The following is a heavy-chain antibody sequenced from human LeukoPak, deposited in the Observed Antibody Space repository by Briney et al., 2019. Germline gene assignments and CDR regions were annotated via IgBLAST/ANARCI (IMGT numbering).Heavy chain of an antibody. J-gene: IGHJ4*02. CDR3: AKDRYSYAFEYSDS. V-gene: IGHV3-53*05. Sequence: PGGSLRLSCAASGFIVSNNYMSWVRQAPGKGLEWVSVIYSGGSTYYADSVKGRFTISRDNSKNTLSLQVSSLRTEDTAVYYCAKDRYSYAFEYSDSWGQGTLVTVSS. CDR1: GFIVSNNY. CDR2: IYSGGST. D-gene: IGHD5-18*01.